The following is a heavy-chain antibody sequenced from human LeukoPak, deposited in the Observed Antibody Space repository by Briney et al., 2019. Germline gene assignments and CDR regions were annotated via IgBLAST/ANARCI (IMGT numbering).Heavy chain of an antibody. CDR2: ISSSSSYI. CDR1: GFTFSSYS. Sequence: GGSLRLSCAASGFTFSSYSMNWVRQAPGKGLEWVSSISSSSSYIYYADSVKGRFTISRDNAKNSLYLQMNRLRAEDTAVYSCARVDSIGWYYTQGGFDYWGQGTLVTVSS. J-gene: IGHJ4*02. V-gene: IGHV3-21*01. D-gene: IGHD6-19*01. CDR3: ARVDSIGWYYTQGGFDY.